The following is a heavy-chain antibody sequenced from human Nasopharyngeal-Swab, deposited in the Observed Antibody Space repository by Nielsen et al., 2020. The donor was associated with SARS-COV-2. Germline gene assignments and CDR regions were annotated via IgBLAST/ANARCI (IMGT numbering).Heavy chain of an antibody. V-gene: IGHV5-51*01. CDR3: ARHLFPRGDYYGMDV. Sequence: GGSLRLSCKGSGYSFTAYWIGWVRQMPGKGLEWMGIIYPGDSDTRYSPSFQGQVTISADKSISTAYLQRSSLKASDTAIYYCARHLFPRGDYYGMDVWGQGTTVTVSS. CDR1: GYSFTAYW. D-gene: IGHD2-15*01. J-gene: IGHJ6*02. CDR2: IYPGDSDT.